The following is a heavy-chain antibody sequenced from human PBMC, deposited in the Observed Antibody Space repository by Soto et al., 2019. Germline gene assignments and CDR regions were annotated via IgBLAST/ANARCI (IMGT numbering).Heavy chain of an antibody. D-gene: IGHD3-22*01. V-gene: IGHV3-30*18. Sequence: PGGSLRLSCAASGFTFSSYVIHWVRQAPGKGLEWVAVISYDGSNKYYADSVKGRFTISRDNSKNTLYLQMNSLRAEDTAVYYCAKDRGSSRYLGGYFDYWGQGTLVTVSS. CDR2: ISYDGSNK. CDR1: GFTFSSYV. CDR3: AKDRGSSRYLGGYFDY. J-gene: IGHJ4*02.